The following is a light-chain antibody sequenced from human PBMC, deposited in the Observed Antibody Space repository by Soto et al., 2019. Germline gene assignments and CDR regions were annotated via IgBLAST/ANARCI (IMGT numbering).Light chain of an antibody. J-gene: IGKJ1*01. V-gene: IGKV1-5*01. CDR3: QQYNNYSRT. CDR1: QSVRSW. CDR2: DAS. Sequence: DIQMTQSPSTLSASVGDRVTITCRASQSVRSWLAWYQQKPGRAPKFLIYDASSLESGVPSRFSGSGSGTEFTLAISSLQPADFATYYCQQYNNYSRTFGQGTKVDIK.